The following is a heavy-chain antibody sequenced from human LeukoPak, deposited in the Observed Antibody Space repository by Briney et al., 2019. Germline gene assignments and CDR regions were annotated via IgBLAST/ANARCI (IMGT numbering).Heavy chain of an antibody. CDR1: GYSFTTYW. Sequence: ESLKISCKGSGYSFTTYWIGWVRQMPGKGLEWMGIIYPGDSDTRYSPSFQGQVTISADKSISTAYLQWSSLKASDTAMYYCARGPEYSSSWRVPYYFDYWGQGTLVTVSS. V-gene: IGHV5-51*01. CDR3: ARGPEYSSSWRVPYYFDY. CDR2: IYPGDSDT. D-gene: IGHD6-13*01. J-gene: IGHJ4*02.